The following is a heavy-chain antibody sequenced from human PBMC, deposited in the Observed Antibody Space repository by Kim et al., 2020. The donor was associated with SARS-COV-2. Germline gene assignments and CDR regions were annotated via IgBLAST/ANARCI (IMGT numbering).Heavy chain of an antibody. J-gene: IGHJ6*02. CDR2: ISSSSSYI. CDR3: ARDPFRGVIGLDYYYGMDV. Sequence: GGSLRLSCAASGFTFSSYSMNWVRQAPGKGLEWVSSISSSSSYIYYADSVKGRFTISRDNAKNSLYLQMNSLRAEDTAVYYCARDPFRGVIGLDYYYGMDVRGQGTTVTVSS. V-gene: IGHV3-21*01. CDR1: GFTFSSYS. D-gene: IGHD3-10*01.